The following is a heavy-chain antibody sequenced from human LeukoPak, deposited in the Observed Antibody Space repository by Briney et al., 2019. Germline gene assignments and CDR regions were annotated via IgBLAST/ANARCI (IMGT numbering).Heavy chain of an antibody. Sequence: GGSLRLSCAASGFIFSPYCVTWVRQSPGRGREWVANMKEDGGERFYVDSVRGPFNMSRDKPKNSLYLQMDSLRVADTGVYYCARVRTEWYIDLWGRGTLVTVST. CDR2: MKEDGGER. D-gene: IGHD2-8*02. CDR3: ARVRTEWYIDL. CDR1: GFIFSPYC. V-gene: IGHV3-7*01. J-gene: IGHJ2*01.